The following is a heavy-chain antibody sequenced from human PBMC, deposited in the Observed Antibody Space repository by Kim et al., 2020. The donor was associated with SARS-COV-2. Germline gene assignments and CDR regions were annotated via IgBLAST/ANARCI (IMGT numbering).Heavy chain of an antibody. J-gene: IGHJ6*02. CDR2: ITNNGGTT. Sequence: GGSLRLSCSASGFTFNNYAMHWVRQAPGKGLEFVSAITNNGGTTYYAESVKGRFTISRDNSKNTLFAQMSSLRPDDTAVYYCVKDKTRASLDYGMDGWG. CDR3: VKDKTRASLDYGMDG. CDR1: GFTFNNYA. D-gene: IGHD1-7*01. V-gene: IGHV3-64*05.